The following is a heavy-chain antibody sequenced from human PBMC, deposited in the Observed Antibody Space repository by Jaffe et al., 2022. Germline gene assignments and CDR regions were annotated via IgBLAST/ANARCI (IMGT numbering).Heavy chain of an antibody. CDR1: GGSFSGYH. Sequence: QVQLQQWGAGLLKPSETLSLTCAVYGGSFSGYHWSWIRQPPGKGLEWIGEINHSGSTNYNPSLKSRVTISIDTSKNQFSLKLSSVTAADTAVYYCATTPRGWLFIGPNQYFQHWGQGTLVTVSS. V-gene: IGHV4-34*01. CDR2: INHSGST. J-gene: IGHJ1*01. CDR3: ATTPRGWLFIGPNQYFQH. D-gene: IGHD6-19*01.